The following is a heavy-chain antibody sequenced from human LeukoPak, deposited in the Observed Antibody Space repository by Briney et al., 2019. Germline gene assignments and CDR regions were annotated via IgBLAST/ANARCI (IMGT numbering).Heavy chain of an antibody. CDR1: GFTFSSCG. CDR2: IRYDGSNK. CDR3: AKDLFLWFGEFSAP. Sequence: GGSLRLSCAASGFTFSSCGFHWVRQAPGKGLEWVAFIRYDGSNKYYADSVKGRFTISRDNSKNTLYLQMNSLRAEDTAVYYCAKDLFLWFGEFSAPWGQGTLVTVSS. D-gene: IGHD3-10*01. V-gene: IGHV3-30*02. J-gene: IGHJ5*02.